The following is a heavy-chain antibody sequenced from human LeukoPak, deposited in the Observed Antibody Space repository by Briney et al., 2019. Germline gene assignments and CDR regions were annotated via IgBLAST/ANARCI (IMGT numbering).Heavy chain of an antibody. J-gene: IGHJ2*01. CDR2: ISSSGSTI. CDR1: GFTFSVYS. D-gene: IGHD1-26*01. V-gene: IGHV3-48*04. Sequence: GGSLRLSCAASGFTFSVYSMNWVRQAPGKGLEWVSYISSSGSTIYYADSLKGRFTISRDNAKNSLSLQMSSLRAEDTAIYYCARVVGAKGGYFDLWGRGTLVTVSS. CDR3: ARVVGAKGGYFDL.